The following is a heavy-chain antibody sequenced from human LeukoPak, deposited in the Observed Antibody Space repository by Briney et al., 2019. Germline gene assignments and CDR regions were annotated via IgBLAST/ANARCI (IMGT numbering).Heavy chain of an antibody. J-gene: IGHJ6*03. Sequence: SETLSLTCTVSGGSISSSSYYWGWIRQPPGKGLEWIGSIYYSGSTYYNPSLKSRVTISVDTSKNQFSLKLSSVTAADTAVYYCARVSPFGEGSWYYYYYYMDVWGKGTTVTISS. V-gene: IGHV4-39*07. CDR3: ARVSPFGEGSWYYYYYYMDV. D-gene: IGHD3-10*01. CDR1: GGSISSSSYY. CDR2: IYYSGST.